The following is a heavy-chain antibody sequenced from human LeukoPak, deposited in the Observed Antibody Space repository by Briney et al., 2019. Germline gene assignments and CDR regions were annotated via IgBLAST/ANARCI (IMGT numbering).Heavy chain of an antibody. CDR2: INPSGGST. CDR3: AREVGAHPIDSY. Sequence: GASVKVSCKASGYTFTSYYMHWVRQAPGQGLEWMGIINPSGGSTSYAQKFQGRVTMTRDTSTSTVYTELSSLRSEDTAVYYCAREVGAHPIDSYWGQGTLVTVSS. V-gene: IGHV1-46*01. CDR1: GYTFTSYY. D-gene: IGHD1-26*01. J-gene: IGHJ4*02.